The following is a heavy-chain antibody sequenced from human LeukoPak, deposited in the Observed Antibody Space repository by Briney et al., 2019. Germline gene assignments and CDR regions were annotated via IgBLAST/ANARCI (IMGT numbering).Heavy chain of an antibody. CDR1: GYTFTSYG. J-gene: IGHJ4*02. CDR3: ARDLGGVVVITGYFDY. Sequence: GASVKVSCKASGYTFTSYGISWVRQAPGQGLEWMGWISAYNGNTNYAQNLQGRVTMTTDTSTNTAYMELRSLRSDDTAVYYCARDLGGVVVITGYFDYWGQGTLVTVSS. CDR2: ISAYNGNT. D-gene: IGHD3-22*01. V-gene: IGHV1-18*01.